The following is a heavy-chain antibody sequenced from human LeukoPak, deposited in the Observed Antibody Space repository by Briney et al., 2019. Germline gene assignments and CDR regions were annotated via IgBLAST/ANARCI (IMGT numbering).Heavy chain of an antibody. J-gene: IGHJ3*02. CDR1: GFTFSNCN. D-gene: IGHD6-19*01. CDR3: ARDLVGGSSGWPGAFDI. Sequence: GGSLRLSCAASGFTFSNCNMNWVCQAPGRGLECVSSIGSSSTYIYYADSVKGRFTISRDNAKNSLYLQMNSLRAEDTAVYYCARDLVGGSSGWPGAFDIWGQGTMVTVSS. CDR2: IGSSSTYI. V-gene: IGHV3-21*01.